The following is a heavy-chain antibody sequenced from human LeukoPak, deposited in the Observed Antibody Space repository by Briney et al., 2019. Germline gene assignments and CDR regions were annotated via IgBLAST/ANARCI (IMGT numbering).Heavy chain of an antibody. CDR2: ISSSSSYI. Sequence: PGGSLRLSCAASGFTFSSYSMNWVRQAPGEGLEWVSSISSSSSYIYYADSVKGRFTISRDNAKNPLYLQMNSLRAEDTAVYYCARDRGSRGADYWGQGTLVTVSS. J-gene: IGHJ4*02. V-gene: IGHV3-21*01. D-gene: IGHD3-10*01. CDR3: ARDRGSRGADY. CDR1: GFTFSSYS.